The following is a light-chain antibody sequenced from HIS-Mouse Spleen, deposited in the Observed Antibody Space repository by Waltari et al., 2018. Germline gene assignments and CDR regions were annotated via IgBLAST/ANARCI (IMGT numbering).Light chain of an antibody. J-gene: IGLJ3*02. CDR2: KDS. CDR1: ALPTQY. Sequence: SYELTQPPSVSVSPGQTARITCSGDALPTQYAYWYQQTPGQALVLVIYKDSERPSGIPERFAGSSSGTTVTLTISGVQAEDEADYYCQSADSSGTYWVFGGGTKLTVL. CDR3: QSADSSGTYWV. V-gene: IGLV3-25*03.